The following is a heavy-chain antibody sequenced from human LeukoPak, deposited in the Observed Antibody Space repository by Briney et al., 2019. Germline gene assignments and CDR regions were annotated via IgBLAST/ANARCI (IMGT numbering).Heavy chain of an antibody. CDR1: GGTFSSYA. J-gene: IGHJ4*02. D-gene: IGHD6-13*01. Sequence: ASVKVSFKASGGTFSSYAISWVRQAPGQGLEWMGGIIPIFGTANYAQKFQGRVTITADESTSTAYMELSSLRSEDTAVYYCARGRAAAGTPFDYWGQGTLVTVSS. CDR2: IIPIFGTA. CDR3: ARGRAAAGTPFDY. V-gene: IGHV1-69*13.